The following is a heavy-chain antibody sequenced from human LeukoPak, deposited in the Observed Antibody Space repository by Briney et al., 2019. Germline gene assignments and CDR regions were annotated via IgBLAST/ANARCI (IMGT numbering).Heavy chain of an antibody. CDR1: GFTFGDYA. Sequence: GGSLRLSCTASGFTFGDYAMSWFRQAPGKGLEWVGFIRSKAYGGTTEYAASVEGRFTISRDDSKSIAYLQMNSLKTEDTAVYYCTSYPTVTTALPGYWGQGTLVTVSS. D-gene: IGHD4-17*01. CDR3: TSYPTVTTALPGY. V-gene: IGHV3-49*03. CDR2: IRSKAYGGTT. J-gene: IGHJ4*02.